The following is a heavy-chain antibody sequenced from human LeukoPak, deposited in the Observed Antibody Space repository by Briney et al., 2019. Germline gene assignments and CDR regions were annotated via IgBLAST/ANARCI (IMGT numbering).Heavy chain of an antibody. CDR1: GFTFSSYS. J-gene: IGHJ4*02. V-gene: IGHV3-48*04. Sequence: GGSLRLSCAASGFTFSSYSMNWVRQAPGKGLEWVSYISSSSSTIYYADSVKGRFTISRDNAKNSLYLQMNSLRAEDTAVYYCAREPTYSSSWHTTCDYWGQGTLVTVSS. CDR2: ISSSSSTI. D-gene: IGHD6-13*01. CDR3: AREPTYSSSWHTTCDY.